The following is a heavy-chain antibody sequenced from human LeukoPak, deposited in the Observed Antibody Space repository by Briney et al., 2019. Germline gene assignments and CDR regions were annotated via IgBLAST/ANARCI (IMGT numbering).Heavy chain of an antibody. Sequence: SVKLSCKASGATFSSCTISWVRQAPGQGLEWMGRSIPILGIANYAQKFQGRVTITADKSTSRGYMELSSLRSEDTAVYDCASDYDDSSGYYRWGQGTLVTVSS. CDR1: GATFSSCT. J-gene: IGHJ4*02. D-gene: IGHD3-22*01. CDR2: SIPILGIA. V-gene: IGHV1-69*02. CDR3: ASDYDDSSGYYR.